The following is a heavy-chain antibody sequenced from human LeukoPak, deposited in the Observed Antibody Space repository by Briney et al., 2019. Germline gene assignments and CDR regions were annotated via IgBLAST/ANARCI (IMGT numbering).Heavy chain of an antibody. D-gene: IGHD3-16*02. V-gene: IGHV1-2*06. CDR3: ARDLLGYDYVWGSYRYNFDY. CDR1: GYTFTGYY. J-gene: IGHJ4*02. Sequence: ASVKVSCKASGYTFTGYYMHWVRQAPGQGLEWMGRINPNSGGTNYAQKFQGRVTMTRDTSISTAYMELSRLRSDDTAVYYCARDLLGYDYVWGSYRYNFDYWGQGTLVTVS. CDR2: INPNSGGT.